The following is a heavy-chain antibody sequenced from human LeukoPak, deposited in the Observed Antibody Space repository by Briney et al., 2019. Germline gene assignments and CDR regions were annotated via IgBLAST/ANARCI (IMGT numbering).Heavy chain of an antibody. CDR1: GFTFSSYW. Sequence: GGSLRLSCAASGFTFSSYWMSWVRQAPGKGLEWVSAISGSGGSTYYADSVKGRFTISRDNSKNTLYLQMNSLRAEDTAVYYCAKDGTPTYYYDSSGYAWYYWGQGTLVTVSS. D-gene: IGHD3-22*01. CDR2: ISGSGGST. V-gene: IGHV3-23*01. J-gene: IGHJ4*02. CDR3: AKDGTPTYYYDSSGYAWYY.